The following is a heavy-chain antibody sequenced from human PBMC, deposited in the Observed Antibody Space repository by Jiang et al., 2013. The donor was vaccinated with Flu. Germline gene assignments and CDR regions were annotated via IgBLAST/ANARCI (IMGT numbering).Heavy chain of an antibody. D-gene: IGHD3-10*01. J-gene: IGHJ6*02. CDR3: ARAMDDYYYYGMDV. CDR1: GYTFTGYY. Sequence: QLVESGAEVKKPGASVKVSCKASGYTFTGYYMHWVRQAPGQGLEWMGWINPNSGGTNYAQKFQGRVTMTRDTSISTAYMELSRLRSDDTAVYYCARAMDDYYYYGMDVWGQGTTVTVSS. V-gene: IGHV1-2*02. CDR2: INPNSGGT.